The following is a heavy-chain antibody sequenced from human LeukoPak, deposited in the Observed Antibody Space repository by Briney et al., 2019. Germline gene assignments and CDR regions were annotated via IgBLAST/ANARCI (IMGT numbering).Heavy chain of an antibody. J-gene: IGHJ4*02. CDR1: GYTFTSYD. CDR3: ARGGIVATTDAKIDY. V-gene: IGHV1-8*01. CDR2: MNPNSGNT. D-gene: IGHD5-12*01. Sequence: GASVTVSCKASGYTFTSYDINWVRQATGQGLEWMGWMNPNSGNTGYAQKFQGRVTMTRNTSIRTAYMELSSLRSEDTAVYYCARGGIVATTDAKIDYWGQGTLVTVSS.